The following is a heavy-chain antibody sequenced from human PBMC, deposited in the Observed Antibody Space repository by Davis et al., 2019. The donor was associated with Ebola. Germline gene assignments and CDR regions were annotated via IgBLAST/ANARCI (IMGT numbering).Heavy chain of an antibody. CDR3: AKSSEIILLTGGIDY. Sequence: GESLKISCAASGFTFSSYGMHWVRQAPGKGLEWVAVISYDGSNKYYADSVKGRFTISRDNFQNTLFLQMNSLRVEDTAVYYCAKSSEIILLTGGIDYWGQGALVTVSS. D-gene: IGHD3-10*01. CDR1: GFTFSSYG. V-gene: IGHV3-30*18. J-gene: IGHJ4*02. CDR2: ISYDGSNK.